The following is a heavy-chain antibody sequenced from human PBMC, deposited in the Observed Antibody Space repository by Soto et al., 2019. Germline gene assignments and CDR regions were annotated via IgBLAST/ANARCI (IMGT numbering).Heavy chain of an antibody. CDR3: ARESHSSSWYPGGYYYYMDV. CDR2: IKQDGSEK. J-gene: IGHJ6*03. Sequence: EVQLVESGGGLVQPGGSLRLSCAASGFTFSSYWMSWVRQAPGKGLEWVANIKQDGSEKYYVDSVKGRFTISRDNAKNSLYLQMNGLRAEDTAVYYCARESHSSSWYPGGYYYYMDVWGKGTTVTVSS. V-gene: IGHV3-7*01. CDR1: GFTFSSYW. D-gene: IGHD6-13*01.